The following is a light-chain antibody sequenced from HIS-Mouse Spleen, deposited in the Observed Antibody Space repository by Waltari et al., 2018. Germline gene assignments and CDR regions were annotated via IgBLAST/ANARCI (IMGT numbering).Light chain of an antibody. CDR1: SSDVGGYNY. J-gene: IGLJ2*01. Sequence: QSALTQPASVSGSPGQSITISCTGTSSDVGGYNYVSWYQQHPGKAPKRMIYEVSKRPSVVSNRFSGSESGNTASLTISGLQAEDEADYYCSSYTSSSTLVFGGGTKLTVL. CDR3: SSYTSSSTLV. V-gene: IGLV2-14*01. CDR2: EVS.